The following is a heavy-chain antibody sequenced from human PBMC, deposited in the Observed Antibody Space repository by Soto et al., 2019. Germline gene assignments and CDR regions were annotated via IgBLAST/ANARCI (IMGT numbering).Heavy chain of an antibody. J-gene: IGHJ6*02. Sequence: ASVKVSCKASGYTFTGYYMHWVRQAPGQGLEWMGWINPNSGGTNYAQKFQGWVTMTRDTSISTAYMELSRLRSDGTAVYYCARSTNGVGVYYYYGMDVWGQGTTVTVSS. V-gene: IGHV1-2*04. D-gene: IGHD2-8*01. CDR3: ARSTNGVGVYYYYGMDV. CDR1: GYTFTGYY. CDR2: INPNSGGT.